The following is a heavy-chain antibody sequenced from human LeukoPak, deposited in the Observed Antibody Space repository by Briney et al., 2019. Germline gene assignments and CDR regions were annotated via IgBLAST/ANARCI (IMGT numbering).Heavy chain of an antibody. Sequence: SETLSLTCTVSGGSISSGGYYWSWIRPHPGKGLEWIGYIYYSGSTYYNPSLKSRVTISVDTSKNQFSLKLTSVTAADTAVYYCARLISVRHFDYWGQGTLVTVSS. CDR1: GGSISSGGYY. J-gene: IGHJ4*02. CDR2: IYYSGST. D-gene: IGHD4-11*01. V-gene: IGHV4-31*03. CDR3: ARLISVRHFDY.